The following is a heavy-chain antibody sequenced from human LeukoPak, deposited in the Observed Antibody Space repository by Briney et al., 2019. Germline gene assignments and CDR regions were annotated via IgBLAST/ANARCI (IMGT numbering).Heavy chain of an antibody. CDR3: ARGGTYLPFGY. CDR1: GYTFTIYD. V-gene: IGHV1-8*01. Sequence: GASGKVSCKSSGYTFTIYDINWVRQPTGQGLEWVGWMNAKSGDTGYAQNFQGRVTMTSNTSISTAYMELSSLRSEDTAIYYCARGGTYLPFGYWGQGTLVTVSS. CDR2: MNAKSGDT. D-gene: IGHD3-10*01. J-gene: IGHJ4*02.